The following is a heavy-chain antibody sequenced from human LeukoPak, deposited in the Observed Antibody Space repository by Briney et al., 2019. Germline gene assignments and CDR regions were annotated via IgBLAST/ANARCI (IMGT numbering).Heavy chain of an antibody. Sequence: ASVKVSCKASGYTFTSYGISWVRQAPGQGLEWMGWISAYNGNTNYAQKFQGRVTITADESTSTAYMELSSLRSEDTAVYYCARQNFNHDAFDIWGQGTMVTVSS. CDR2: ISAYNGNT. J-gene: IGHJ3*02. CDR3: ARQNFNHDAFDI. CDR1: GYTFTSYG. D-gene: IGHD1-7*01. V-gene: IGHV1-18*01.